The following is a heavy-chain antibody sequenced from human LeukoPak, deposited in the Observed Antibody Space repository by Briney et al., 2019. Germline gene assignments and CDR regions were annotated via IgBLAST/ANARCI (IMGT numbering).Heavy chain of an antibody. D-gene: IGHD2-21*02. J-gene: IGHJ4*02. Sequence: ASVKVSCKASGYTLTSYGISWVRQAPGQGLEWMGWISAYNGNTNYAQKLQGRVTMTTDTSTSTAYMELRSLRSDDTAVYYCARIVDAYCGGDCYSTFDYWGQGTLVTVSS. CDR1: GYTLTSYG. V-gene: IGHV1-18*01. CDR2: ISAYNGNT. CDR3: ARIVDAYCGGDCYSTFDY.